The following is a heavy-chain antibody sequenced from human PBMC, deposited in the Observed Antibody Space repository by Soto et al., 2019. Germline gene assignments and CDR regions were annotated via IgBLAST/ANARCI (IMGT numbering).Heavy chain of an antibody. J-gene: IGHJ4*02. V-gene: IGHV3-9*01. CDR3: AKDMKWGGMTTIHYFDA. D-gene: IGHD4-17*01. CDR1: GFTVDDYA. Sequence: GGSLRLPCVASGFTVDDYAMHWVRQAPGKGLEWVSGISANGDNVDYADSVKGRFTVSRDNAKNSLFLQMNSLRPEDTALYYCAKDMKWGGMTTIHYFDAWGQGTQVTVSS. CDR2: ISANGDNV.